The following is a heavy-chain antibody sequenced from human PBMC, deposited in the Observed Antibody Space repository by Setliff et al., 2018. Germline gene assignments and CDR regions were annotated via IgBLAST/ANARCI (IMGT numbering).Heavy chain of an antibody. CDR2: VYDSGTT. Sequence: PSETLSLTCTVPGGSISSISYYWGWIRQPPGKGLEWIGTVYDSGTTYYTPSLKSRVTIFVDTSKRQSALNLRSVTAVDTAVYYCAREGRWDYNYPIYWGQGILVTVSS. J-gene: IGHJ4*02. CDR1: GGSISSISYY. V-gene: IGHV4-39*01. CDR3: AREGRWDYNYPIY. D-gene: IGHD5-12*01.